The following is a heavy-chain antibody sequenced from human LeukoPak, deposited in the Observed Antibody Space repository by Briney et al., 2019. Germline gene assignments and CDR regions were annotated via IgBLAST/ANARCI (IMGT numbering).Heavy chain of an antibody. CDR2: IYYSGST. D-gene: IGHD3-3*01. CDR1: GGSISSHY. CDR3: ARGGDYDFWSGFHWFDP. Sequence: SETLSLTCTVSGGSISSHYWSWIRQPPGKGLEWIGYIYYSGSTNYTSSLKSRVTISVDTSKNQFSPKMSSVTAADTAVYYCARGGDYDFWSGFHWFDPWGQGTLVTVSS. J-gene: IGHJ5*02. V-gene: IGHV4-59*11.